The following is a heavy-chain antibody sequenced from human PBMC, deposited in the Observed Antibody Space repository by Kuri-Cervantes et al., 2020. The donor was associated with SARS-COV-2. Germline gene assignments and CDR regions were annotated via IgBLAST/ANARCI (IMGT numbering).Heavy chain of an antibody. CDR2: IKQDGSEK. Sequence: GESLKISCAASGFTFSSYWMSWVRQAPGKGLEWVANIKQDGSEKYYVDSVKGRFTISRDNAKNSLYLQMNSLRAEDTAVYYCAKEFPSTGQGYAFDVWGQGTMVTVSS. CDR3: AKEFPSTGQGYAFDV. CDR1: GFTFSSYW. D-gene: IGHD1-14*01. J-gene: IGHJ3*01. V-gene: IGHV3-7*01.